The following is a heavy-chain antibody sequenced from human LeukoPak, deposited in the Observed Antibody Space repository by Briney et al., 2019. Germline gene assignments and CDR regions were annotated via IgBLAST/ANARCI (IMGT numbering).Heavy chain of an antibody. Sequence: GGSLRLSCAASGFTFSDYYMSWIRQAPGKGLEWVSLINWNSGDTAYADSVKGRFTISRDNAKNSLYLQMNSLRPEDTAFYYCAKDRGIHGSGSQDYWGQGTLVTVSS. V-gene: IGHV3-11*05. D-gene: IGHD3-10*01. CDR3: AKDRGIHGSGSQDY. CDR1: GFTFSDYY. CDR2: INWNSGDT. J-gene: IGHJ4*02.